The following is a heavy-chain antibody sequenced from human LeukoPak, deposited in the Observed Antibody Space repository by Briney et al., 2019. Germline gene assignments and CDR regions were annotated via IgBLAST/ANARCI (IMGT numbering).Heavy chain of an antibody. CDR1: GYTFSNFA. V-gene: IGHV3-30-3*01. J-gene: IGHJ6*02. CDR3: ARVRGGRSWYYYGMDV. Sequence: GGSLRLSCAASGYTFSNFAMHWVRQAPGKGLEWVAVISYDGDNEYYADSVKGKFTISRDNSKDRLYLQMNSLRPEDTAMYYCARVRGGRSWYYYGMDVWGRGTTVTVSS. D-gene: IGHD3-16*01. CDR2: ISYDGDNE.